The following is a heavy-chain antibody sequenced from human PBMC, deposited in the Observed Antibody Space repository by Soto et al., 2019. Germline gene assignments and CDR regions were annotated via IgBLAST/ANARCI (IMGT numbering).Heavy chain of an antibody. V-gene: IGHV1-69*01. CDR3: ARSSGGVFGIIIEASKWIAS. Sequence: SVNVSCKASGGTFSSYAISWVRQAPGQGLEWMGGIIPIFGTANYAQKFQGRVTITADESTSTAYMELSSLRSEDTAIYYCARSSGGVFGIIIEASKWIASWGQGTLVTVSS. CDR2: IIPIFGTA. J-gene: IGHJ5*01. CDR1: GGTFSSYA. D-gene: IGHD3-3*01.